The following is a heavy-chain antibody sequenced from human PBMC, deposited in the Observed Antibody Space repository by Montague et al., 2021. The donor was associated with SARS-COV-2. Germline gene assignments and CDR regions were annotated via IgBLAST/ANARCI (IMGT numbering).Heavy chain of an antibody. CDR2: IYYSGST. Sequence: SETLSLTCTVSGGSISSSSYYWGWIRPPPGKGLVWFGCIYYSGSTYYNPSLKSRVTISVDTSKNQFPLKLSSVTAADTAVYYCDGSSEEEYYFDYWGQGTRVTVP. CDR3: DGSSEEEYYFDY. D-gene: IGHD3-22*01. CDR1: GGSISSSSYY. J-gene: IGHJ4*02. V-gene: IGHV4-39*01.